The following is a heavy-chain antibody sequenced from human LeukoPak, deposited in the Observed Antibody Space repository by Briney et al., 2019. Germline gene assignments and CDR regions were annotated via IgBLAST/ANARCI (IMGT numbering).Heavy chain of an antibody. CDR2: IYTSGST. V-gene: IGHV4-4*07. D-gene: IGHD4-17*01. CDR1: GGSISSYY. J-gene: IGHJ4*02. Sequence: PSETLSLTCTVSGGSISSYYWSWIRQPAGKGLEWIGRIYTSGSTNYNPSLKSRVTMSVDTSKNQFSLKLSSVTAADTAVYYCARDPDYGDYGGAYFDYRGQGTLVTVSS. CDR3: ARDPDYGDYGGAYFDY.